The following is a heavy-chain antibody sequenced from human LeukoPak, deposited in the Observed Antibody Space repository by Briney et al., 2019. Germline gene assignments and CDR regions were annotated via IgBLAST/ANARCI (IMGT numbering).Heavy chain of an antibody. CDR1: GGSISRYY. CDR3: ARAGRGDFWSGLRYFDY. J-gene: IGHJ4*02. V-gene: IGHV4-59*12. Sequence: KASETLSLTCTVSGGSISRYYWSWIRQPPGKGLEWIGYIYYSGSTNYNPSLKSRVTISVDTSKNHFSLKLSSVTAADTAVYYCARAGRGDFWSGLRYFDYWGQGTLVTVSS. CDR2: IYYSGST. D-gene: IGHD3-3*01.